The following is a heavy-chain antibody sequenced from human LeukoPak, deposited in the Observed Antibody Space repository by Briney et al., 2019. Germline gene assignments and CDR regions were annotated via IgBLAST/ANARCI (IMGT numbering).Heavy chain of an antibody. D-gene: IGHD3-3*01. V-gene: IGHV4-31*03. CDR1: GGSICSGGYY. CDR2: IYYSGST. CDR3: ARGGGFLEWSNFDY. Sequence: TSETLSLTCTVSGGSICSGGYYWSWIRQHPGKGLEWIGYIYYSGSTYYNPSLKSRVTISVDTSKNQFSLKLSSVTAADTAVYYCARGGGFLEWSNFDYWGQGTLVTVSS. J-gene: IGHJ4*02.